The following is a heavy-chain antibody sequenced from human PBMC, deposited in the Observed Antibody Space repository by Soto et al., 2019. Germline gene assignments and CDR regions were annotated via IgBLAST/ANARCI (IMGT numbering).Heavy chain of an antibody. CDR1: GYSFTTSG. CDR2: SSTYNGNT. J-gene: IGHJ4*02. D-gene: IGHD2-8*02. CDR3: ARRRYCDYDY. V-gene: IGHV1-18*01. Sequence: QAQLVQSGAEVKEPGASVKVSFRAAGYSFTTSGITWVRQAPGQGGEWMGWSSTYNGNTNYAQKLQDRGTLTTDTSASTAYMELRSLRSDDTAAYYCARRRYCDYDYLGEGTLVAVSS.